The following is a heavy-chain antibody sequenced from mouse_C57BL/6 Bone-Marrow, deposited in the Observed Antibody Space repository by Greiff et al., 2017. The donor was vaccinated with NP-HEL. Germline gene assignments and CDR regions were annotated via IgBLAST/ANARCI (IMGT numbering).Heavy chain of an antibody. D-gene: IGHD2-5*01. J-gene: IGHJ1*03. CDR2: IDPEDGET. V-gene: IGHV14-2*01. CDR3: ARRYYSNSYWYFDV. CDR1: GFNIKDYY. Sequence: VQLQQSGAELVKPGASVKLSCTASGFNIKDYYMHWVKQRTEQGLAWIGRIDPEDGETKYAPKFQGKATITADPSSNTAYLQLSSLTSEETAVYYCARRYYSNSYWYFDVWGTGTTVTVSS.